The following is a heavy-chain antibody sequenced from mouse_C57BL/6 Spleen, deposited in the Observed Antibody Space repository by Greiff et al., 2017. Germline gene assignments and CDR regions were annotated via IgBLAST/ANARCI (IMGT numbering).Heavy chain of an antibody. CDR3: ARDTTGFAY. CDR1: GYTFTSYG. V-gene: IGHV1-81*01. J-gene: IGHJ3*01. Sequence: VQLQQSGAELARPGASVKLSCKASGYTFTSYGISWVKQRTGQGLEWIGEIYPRSGNTYYNEKFKGKATLTADKSSSTAYMELRSLTSEDSAVYFCARDTTGFAYWGQGTLVTVSA. CDR2: IYPRSGNT. D-gene: IGHD1-1*01.